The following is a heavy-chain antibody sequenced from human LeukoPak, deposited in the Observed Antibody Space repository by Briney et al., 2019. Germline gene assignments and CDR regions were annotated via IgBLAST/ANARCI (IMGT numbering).Heavy chain of an antibody. V-gene: IGHV3-21*01. CDR2: IYSDGNNI. Sequence: GGSLRLSCIASGFTFSSYRMDWVRQAPGKGPEWVSTIYSDGNNIHYADAVEGRFTISRDNAKNSLYLQMNSLRVEDTAVYYCARDYSATYHKFDYWGQGTRVTVSS. CDR3: ARDYSATYHKFDY. D-gene: IGHD1-26*01. CDR1: GFTFSSYR. J-gene: IGHJ4*02.